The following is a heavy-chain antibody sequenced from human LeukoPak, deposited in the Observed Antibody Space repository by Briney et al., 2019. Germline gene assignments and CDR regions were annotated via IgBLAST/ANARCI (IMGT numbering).Heavy chain of an antibody. D-gene: IGHD5-18*01. CDR2: IYPGDSDT. CDR3: ARYLDTATEPFDY. Sequence: GESLQISCKGSGYSFTSYWIGWVRQMPGKGLEWMGIIYPGDSDTRYSPSFQGQVTISADKSISTAYLQWSSLKASDTAMYYCARYLDTATEPFDYWGQGTLVTVSS. V-gene: IGHV5-51*01. CDR1: GYSFTSYW. J-gene: IGHJ4*02.